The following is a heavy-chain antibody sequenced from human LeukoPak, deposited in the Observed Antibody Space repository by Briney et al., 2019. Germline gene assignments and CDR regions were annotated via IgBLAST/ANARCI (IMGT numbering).Heavy chain of an antibody. CDR3: ARQQLGEYYFDY. V-gene: IGHV4-39*07. D-gene: IGHD3-10*01. CDR2: IYYSGST. CDR1: GGSISSSSYY. Sequence: SETLSLTCTGSGGSISSSSYYWGGLREPPGRGLEWLGSIYYSGSTYYNPSLKSRVTISVDTSKNQFSLKLSSVTAADTAVYYCARQQLGEYYFDYWGQGTLVTVSS. J-gene: IGHJ4*02.